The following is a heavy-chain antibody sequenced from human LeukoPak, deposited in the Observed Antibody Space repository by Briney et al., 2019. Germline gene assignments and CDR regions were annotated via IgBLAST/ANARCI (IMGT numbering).Heavy chain of an antibody. V-gene: IGHV4-31*03. CDR3: ARASSNFFDY. J-gene: IGHJ4*02. CDR1: GGSINSGGYS. CDR2: TYNGGNT. Sequence: SETLSLTCTVPGGSINSGGYSWSWIRQHPGKGLEWIGYTYNGGNTYYNPSLKSRLTILVDTSKNQFSLKLNSVTVADTAVYYCARASSNFFDYWGQGTLVTVSS.